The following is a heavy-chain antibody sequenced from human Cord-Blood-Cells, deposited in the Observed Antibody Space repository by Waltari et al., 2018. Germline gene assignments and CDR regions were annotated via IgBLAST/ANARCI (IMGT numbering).Heavy chain of an antibody. CDR2: IKIDGGST. CDR1: GFTFSSYW. CDR3: ARGGYGSGSYYDY. D-gene: IGHD3-10*01. Sequence: EVQLVESGGGLVQPGGSLRLSCAASGFTFSSYWMHWVRQAPGKGLVWCYRIKIDGGSTSYADSVKGRFTIARDNAKNTLYLQMNSLRAEDTAVYYCARGGYGSGSYYDYWGQGTLVTVSS. V-gene: IGHV3-74*01. J-gene: IGHJ4*02.